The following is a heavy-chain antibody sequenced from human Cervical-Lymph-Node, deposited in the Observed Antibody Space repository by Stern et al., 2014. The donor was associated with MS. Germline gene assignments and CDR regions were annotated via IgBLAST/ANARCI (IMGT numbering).Heavy chain of an antibody. CDR1: GYTFSTSY. V-gene: IGHV1-46*01. Sequence: QVQLVESGAEVKKPGASVKISCKASGYTFSTSYIHWVRQAPGQGLEWMGRVDPSSDRATYAQKFQGRVTMTGDSSTSTVYMDMLSLKSADTAVYYCARGRWRRKGEFDHWGQGTLVSVSS. D-gene: IGHD5-24*01. CDR3: ARGRWRRKGEFDH. CDR2: VDPSSDRA. J-gene: IGHJ4*02.